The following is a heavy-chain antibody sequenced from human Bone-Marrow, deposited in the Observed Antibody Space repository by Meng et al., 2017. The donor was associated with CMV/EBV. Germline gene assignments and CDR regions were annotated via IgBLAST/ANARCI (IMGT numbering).Heavy chain of an antibody. Sequence: CKCSGYRCTTYWIGWVRQMPGKGLEWMGVIYPGDSATKYSPSFQGQVTISADKSISTVYLQWSSLKASDTAMYFCARRGIQLWFDPWGQGTLVTVSS. CDR2: IYPGDSAT. J-gene: IGHJ5*02. CDR1: GYRCTTYW. D-gene: IGHD5-24*01. V-gene: IGHV5-51*01. CDR3: ARRGIQLWFDP.